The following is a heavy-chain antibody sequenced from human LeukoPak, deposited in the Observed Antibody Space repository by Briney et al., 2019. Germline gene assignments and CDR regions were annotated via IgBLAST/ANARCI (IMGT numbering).Heavy chain of an antibody. V-gene: IGHV1-46*02. CDR3: ARGGRGLGVYATPHFSQLFDI. J-gene: IGHJ3*02. CDR1: GYTFNKYF. Sequence: ASVKVSCNASGYTFNKYFIHWVRQAPGQGLEWMGVINPSGSGTRYADKFKGRVTITADKSTSTVYMELSSLRSEDTAVYYCARGGRGLGVYATPHFSQLFDIWGQGTMVTVSS. D-gene: IGHD2-8*01. CDR2: INPSGSGT.